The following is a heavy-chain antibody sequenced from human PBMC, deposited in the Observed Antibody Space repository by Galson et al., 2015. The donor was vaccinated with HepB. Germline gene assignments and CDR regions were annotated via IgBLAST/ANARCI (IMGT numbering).Heavy chain of an antibody. CDR1: GYTFTSYY. J-gene: IGHJ4*02. CDR2: INPSGGST. CDR3: ARESAWEWELLGRSELGD. Sequence: SVKVSCKASGYTFTSYYMHWVRQAPGQGLEWMGIINPSGGSTSYAQKFQGRVTMTRDTSTSTVYMELSSLRSEDTAVYYCARESAWEWELLGRSELGDWGQGTLVTVSS. D-gene: IGHD1-26*01. V-gene: IGHV1-46*01.